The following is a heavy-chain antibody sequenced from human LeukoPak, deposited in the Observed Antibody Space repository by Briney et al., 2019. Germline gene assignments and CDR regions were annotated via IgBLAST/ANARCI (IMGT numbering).Heavy chain of an antibody. J-gene: IGHJ4*02. V-gene: IGHV1-2*02. CDR3: ERYSGSDEGNY. CDR2: INPNSGGT. D-gene: IGHD1-26*01. CDR1: GYTFNNYG. Sequence: GASVKVSCKTSGYTFNNYGITWVRQAPGQGLEWMGWINPNSGGTNYAQKFQGRVTMTRDTSISTAYMELSRLRSDDTAVYYCERYSGSDEGNYWGQGTLVTVSS.